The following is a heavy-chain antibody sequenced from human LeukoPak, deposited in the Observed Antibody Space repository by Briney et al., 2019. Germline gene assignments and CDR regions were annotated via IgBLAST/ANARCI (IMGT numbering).Heavy chain of an antibody. CDR3: ARGRRDGIAAWPAPVYYYYYYMDV. D-gene: IGHD6-13*01. V-gene: IGHV1-69*06. Sequence: ASVKVSCKASGGTFSSYAISWVRQAPGQGLEWMGGIIPNFGTANYAQKFQGRVTITADKSTSTAYMELRSLRSEDTAVYYCARGRRDGIAAWPAPVYYYYYYMDVWGKGTTVTVSS. CDR2: IIPNFGTA. J-gene: IGHJ6*03. CDR1: GGTFSSYA.